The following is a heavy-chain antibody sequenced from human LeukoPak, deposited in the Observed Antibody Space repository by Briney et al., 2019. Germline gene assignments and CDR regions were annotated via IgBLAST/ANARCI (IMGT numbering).Heavy chain of an antibody. D-gene: IGHD2-2*01. J-gene: IGHJ6*04. CDR1: GGTFSSYA. V-gene: IGHV1-69*06. Sequence: SVKVSCKASGGTFSSYAISWVRQAPGQGLEWMGGIIPIFGTANYAQKFQGRVTITADKSTSTAYMELSSLRSEDTAVYYCAGGDIVVVPAASHYYYYGMDVWGKGTTVTVSS. CDR2: IIPIFGTA. CDR3: AGGDIVVVPAASHYYYYGMDV.